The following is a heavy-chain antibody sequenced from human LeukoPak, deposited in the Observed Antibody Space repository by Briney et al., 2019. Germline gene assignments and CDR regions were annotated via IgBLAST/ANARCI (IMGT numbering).Heavy chain of an antibody. V-gene: IGHV1-2*02. CDR3: ARAVVRDILTGYYDYYFYMAV. CDR2: INHTTGGT. J-gene: IGHJ6*03. Sequence: ASVKVSCKASGYTFTGYYMHWVRQAPGKGLEWMGYINHTTGGTNYAQKFQGRVTMTRDTSISTDYMELRRLRSDDTAVYYCARAVVRDILTGYYDYYFYMAVWGKGTTGTVSS. CDR1: GYTFTGYY. D-gene: IGHD3-9*01.